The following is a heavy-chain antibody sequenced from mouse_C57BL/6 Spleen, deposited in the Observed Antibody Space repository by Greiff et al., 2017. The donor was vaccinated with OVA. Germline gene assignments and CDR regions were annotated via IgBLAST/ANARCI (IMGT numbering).Heavy chain of an antibody. J-gene: IGHJ2*01. CDR3: TTFITTVVALYYFDY. CDR2: IDPENGDT. V-gene: IGHV14-4*01. CDR1: GFNIKDDY. Sequence: VQLQHSGAELVRPGASVKLSCTASGFNIKDDYMHWVKQRPEQGLEWIGWIDPENGDTEYASKFQGKATITADTSSNTAYLQLSSLTSEDTAVYYCTTFITTVVALYYFDYWGQGTTLTVSS. D-gene: IGHD1-1*01.